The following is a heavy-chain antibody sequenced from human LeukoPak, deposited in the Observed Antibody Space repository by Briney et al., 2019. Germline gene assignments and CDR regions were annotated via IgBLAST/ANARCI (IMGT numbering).Heavy chain of an antibody. V-gene: IGHV3-23*01. J-gene: IGHJ4*02. CDR2: ISGSGGST. CDR3: AKDGVGSTHFDY. Sequence: PGGSLSLSSAASGFTSSRYARGSVRQAPGKGLEWVSVISGSGGSTYYADSVKGRFTISRDNSKNTLYMQMNSLRAEDTAVYYCAKDGVGSTHFDYWGQGTLVTVSS. CDR1: GFTSSRYA. D-gene: IGHD1-26*01.